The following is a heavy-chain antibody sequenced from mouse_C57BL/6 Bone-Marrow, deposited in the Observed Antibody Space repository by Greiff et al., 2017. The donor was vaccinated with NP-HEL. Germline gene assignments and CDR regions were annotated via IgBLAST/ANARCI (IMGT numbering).Heavy chain of an antibody. Sequence: EVQLQQSGTVLARPGASVKMSCKTSGYTFTSYWMHWVKQRPGQGLEWIGAIYPGTSDTSYNQKFKGKAKLTAVTSASTAYMELSSLKNENSAVDYCTYGNYYYAMDYWGQGTSVTVSS. CDR1: GYTFTSYW. CDR2: IYPGTSDT. J-gene: IGHJ4*01. V-gene: IGHV1-5*01. CDR3: TYGNYYYAMDY. D-gene: IGHD2-1*01.